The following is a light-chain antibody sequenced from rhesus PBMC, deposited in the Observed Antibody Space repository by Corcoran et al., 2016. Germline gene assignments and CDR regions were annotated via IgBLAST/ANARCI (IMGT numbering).Light chain of an antibody. CDR1: QGMSDY. J-gene: IGKJ2*01. CDR3: LQSKSTAYS. CDR2: AAS. Sequence: DIQMTQSPSSLSASAGDRVTITCRASQGMSDYLNWYQQKPGKTPKRLRYAASSLESGVQSRFSVSGAGTVFTLTISSLQPEDFASSFCLQSKSTAYSFSQGTKVEIK. V-gene: IGKV1-36*02.